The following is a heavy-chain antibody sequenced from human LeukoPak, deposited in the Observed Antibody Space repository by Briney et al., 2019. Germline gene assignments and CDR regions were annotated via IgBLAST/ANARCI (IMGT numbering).Heavy chain of an antibody. CDR3: ARGVAAPGTGGLSWFDP. V-gene: IGHV4-59*01. CDR2: IYSSGGT. D-gene: IGHD6-13*01. CDR1: GGSIGSYY. J-gene: IGHJ5*02. Sequence: SETLSLTCTVSGGSIGSYYWSWLRQPPGKGLEWIGYIYSSGGTNYNPSLKSRVTISFYTSKNQFSLTLSFVTAADTAVYYCARGVAAPGTGGLSWFDPWGQGTLVTVSS.